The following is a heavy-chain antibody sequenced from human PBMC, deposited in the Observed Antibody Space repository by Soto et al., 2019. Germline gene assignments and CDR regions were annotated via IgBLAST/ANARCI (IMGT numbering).Heavy chain of an antibody. V-gene: IGHV1-18*04. CDR2: ISAYNGNT. CDR3: ARPRRALWFGELLYGDYFDY. J-gene: IGHJ4*02. Sequence: QVQLVQSGAEVKKPGASVKVSCKASGYTFTSYGISWVRQAPGQGLEWMGWISAYNGNTNYAQKLQGRVTMTKDTSTSTAYMELRSLRSDDTAVYYCARPRRALWFGELLYGDYFDYWGQGTLVTVSS. CDR1: GYTFTSYG. D-gene: IGHD3-10*01.